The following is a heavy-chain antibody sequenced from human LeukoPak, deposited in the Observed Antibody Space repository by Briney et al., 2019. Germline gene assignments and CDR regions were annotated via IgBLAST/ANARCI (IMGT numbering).Heavy chain of an antibody. Sequence: SETLSLTCTVSGGSISSSSYYWGWIRQPPGKGLEWIGSIYYSGSTYYNASLRSRVTISKDTSKNHFSLTLTSVTPADTAMYYXXRGEGRATIRRGYYFDYWGQGTLVTVSS. CDR2: IYYSGST. D-gene: IGHD5-12*01. CDR3: XRGEGRATIRRGYYFDY. J-gene: IGHJ4*02. V-gene: IGHV4-39*07. CDR1: GGSISSSSYY.